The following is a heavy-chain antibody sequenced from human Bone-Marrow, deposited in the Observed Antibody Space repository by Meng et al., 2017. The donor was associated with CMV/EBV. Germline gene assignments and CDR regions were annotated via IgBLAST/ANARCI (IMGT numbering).Heavy chain of an antibody. J-gene: IGHJ6*02. Sequence: SVKVSCKASGGTFSSYAISWVRQAPGQGLEWMGGIIPIFGTANYAQKFQGRVTITTDESTSTAYMVLSSLRSEDSAVYYCASRLYSNYFYGMDVWGQGTTVTVSS. D-gene: IGHD4-11*01. CDR2: IIPIFGTA. CDR3: ASRLYSNYFYGMDV. V-gene: IGHV1-69*05. CDR1: GGTFSSYA.